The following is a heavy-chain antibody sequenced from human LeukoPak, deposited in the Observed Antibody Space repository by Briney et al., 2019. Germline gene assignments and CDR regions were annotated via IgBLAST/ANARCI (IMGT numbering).Heavy chain of an antibody. V-gene: IGHV3-23*01. J-gene: IGHJ4*02. CDR3: AEEGYDILTGYYIDY. CDR1: GFTFSTYA. CDR2: ISGSGGSP. Sequence: GGSLRLSCAASGFTFSTYAMSWVRQAPGKGLEWVSAISGSGGSPYYADSVKGRFTISRDNSKSTLYLQMNSLRAEDTAVYYCAEEGYDILTGYYIDYWGQGTLVAVSS. D-gene: IGHD3-9*01.